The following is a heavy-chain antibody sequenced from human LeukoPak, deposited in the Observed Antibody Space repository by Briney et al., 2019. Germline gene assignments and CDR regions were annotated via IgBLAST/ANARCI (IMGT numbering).Heavy chain of an antibody. CDR1: GFTFSSYS. J-gene: IGHJ6*03. CDR3: ARGGYDILTGYLSMDV. Sequence: GGSLRLSCAASGFTFSSYSMNWVRQAPGKGLEWVSSISSSSSYVYYADSVKGRFTISRDNAKNSLYLQMNSLRAEDTAVYYCARGGYDILTGYLSMDVWGKGTTVTVSS. CDR2: ISSSSSYV. V-gene: IGHV3-21*01. D-gene: IGHD3-9*01.